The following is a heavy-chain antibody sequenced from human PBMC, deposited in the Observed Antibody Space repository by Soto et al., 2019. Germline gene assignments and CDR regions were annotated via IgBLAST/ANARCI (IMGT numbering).Heavy chain of an antibody. CDR1: GGTFSTYL. V-gene: IGHV1-69*04. Sequence: QVPLVQSGAEVKKPGSSVKVSCKAPGGTFSTYLISWVRQAPGQGLEWMGRIIPIPDITNYAQKFQGRVTITADKSTSTAYMELSSLRSEDTAVYYCARDRITTRGDAFDLWGQGTMVTVSS. D-gene: IGHD3-3*01. J-gene: IGHJ3*01. CDR3: ARDRITTRGDAFDL. CDR2: IIPIPDIT.